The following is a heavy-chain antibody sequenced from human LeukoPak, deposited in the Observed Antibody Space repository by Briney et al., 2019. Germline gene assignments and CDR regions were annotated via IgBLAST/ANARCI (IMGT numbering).Heavy chain of an antibody. D-gene: IGHD3-22*01. CDR2: IYHSGST. J-gene: IGHJ4*02. CDR1: GGSISSGYY. Sequence: SETLSLTCTVSGGSISSGYYWGWIRQPPGKGLEWIGSIYHSGSTYYNPSLKSRVTISVDTSKNQFSLKLSSVTAADTAVYYCARAWDSSGYYLFFDYWGQGTLVTVSS. V-gene: IGHV4-38-2*02. CDR3: ARAWDSSGYYLFFDY.